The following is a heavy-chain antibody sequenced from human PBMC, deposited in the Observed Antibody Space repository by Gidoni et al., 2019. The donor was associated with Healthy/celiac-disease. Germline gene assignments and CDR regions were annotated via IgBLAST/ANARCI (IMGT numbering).Heavy chain of an antibody. CDR1: GGTFSSYA. CDR3: ARDLKYYYDSSGSFDY. Sequence: QVQLVQSGAEVKKPGSSVKVSCKASGGTFSSYAISWVRQAPGQGLEWMGGIIPIFGTANYAQKFQGRVTITADKSTSTAYMELSSLRSEDTAVYYCARDLKYYYDSSGSFDYWGQGTLVTVSS. V-gene: IGHV1-69*06. CDR2: IIPIFGTA. D-gene: IGHD3-22*01. J-gene: IGHJ4*02.